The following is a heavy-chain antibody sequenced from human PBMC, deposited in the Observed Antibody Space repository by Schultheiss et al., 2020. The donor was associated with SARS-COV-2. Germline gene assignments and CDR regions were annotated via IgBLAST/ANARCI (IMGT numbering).Heavy chain of an antibody. CDR2: ISSSGSTI. V-gene: IGHV3-48*03. D-gene: IGHD2-15*01. Sequence: GGSLRLSCAASGFTFSSYEMNWVRQAPGKGLEWVLYISSSGSTIYYADSVKGRFTISRDNAKNSLYLQMNSLRAEDTAVYYCARDRIGYCSGGSCPYYYYYGMDVWGQGTTVTVSS. J-gene: IGHJ6*02. CDR3: ARDRIGYCSGGSCPYYYYYGMDV. CDR1: GFTFSSYE.